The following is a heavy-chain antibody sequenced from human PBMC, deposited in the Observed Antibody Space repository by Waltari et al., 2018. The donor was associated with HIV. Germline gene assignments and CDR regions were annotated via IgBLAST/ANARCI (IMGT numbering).Heavy chain of an antibody. CDR3: AHTSGVAAIGGDFDY. CDR2: IYWDDDK. J-gene: IGHJ4*02. Sequence: QITLKESGPTLVKPTQTLTLTCTFSGFSLTTSGVGVGWIRQPPGEALEWLALIYWDDDKRYSPSLKSRLTITRDTSKNQVVLTMTNMDPVDTATYYCAHTSGVAAIGGDFDYWGQGTLVTVSS. D-gene: IGHD5-12*01. CDR1: GFSLTTSGVG. V-gene: IGHV2-5*02.